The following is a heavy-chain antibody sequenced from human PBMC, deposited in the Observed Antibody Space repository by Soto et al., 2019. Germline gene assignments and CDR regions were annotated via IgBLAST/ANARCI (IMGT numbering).Heavy chain of an antibody. J-gene: IGHJ6*02. V-gene: IGHV4-39*01. CDR1: DGSISSSSCH. CDR3: ARVRGGYTFWSGYLGGYGMDV. CDR2: IYYSGST. Sequence: SETLSLTCSVSDGSISSSSCHWGWIRQPPGKGLEWIGSIYYSGSTFYNPSLKSRVTISVDTSKNQFSLKLSSVIAADTAVYYCARVRGGYTFWSGYLGGYGMDVWGQGTTVTVSS. D-gene: IGHD3-3*01.